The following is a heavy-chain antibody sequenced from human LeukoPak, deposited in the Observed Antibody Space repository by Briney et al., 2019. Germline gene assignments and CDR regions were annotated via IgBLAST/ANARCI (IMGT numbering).Heavy chain of an antibody. J-gene: IGHJ4*02. CDR2: IYYSGST. D-gene: IGHD6-13*01. CDR3: ARSGLKKQQLVKWASTHFDY. CDR1: GGSISSSSYY. V-gene: IGHV4-39*07. Sequence: SETLSLTCTVSGGSISSSSYYWGWIRQPPGKGLEWIGSIYYSGSTYYNPSLKSRVTISVDTSKNQFSLKLSSVTAADTAVYYCARSGLKKQQLVKWASTHFDYWGQGTLVTVSS.